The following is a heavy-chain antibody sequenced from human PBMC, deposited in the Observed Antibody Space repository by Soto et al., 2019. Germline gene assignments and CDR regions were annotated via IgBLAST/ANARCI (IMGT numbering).Heavy chain of an antibody. CDR2: INAGNGNT. V-gene: IGHV1-3*01. Sequence: GASVKVSCKASGYTFTSYAMHWVRQAPGQRLEWMGWINAGNGNTKYSQKFQGRVTITRDTSASTAYMELSSLRSEDTAVYYCARVRKTGTTFGYYFDYWGQGTLVTVSS. D-gene: IGHD1-7*01. CDR3: ARVRKTGTTFGYYFDY. CDR1: GYTFTSYA. J-gene: IGHJ4*02.